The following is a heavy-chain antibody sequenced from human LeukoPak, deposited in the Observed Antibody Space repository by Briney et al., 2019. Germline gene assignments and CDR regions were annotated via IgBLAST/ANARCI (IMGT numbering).Heavy chain of an antibody. D-gene: IGHD3-16*02. CDR2: ISSTGYTI. CDR1: GSTFSNYN. Sequence: PGGSLRLSCAASGSTFSNYNMNWIRQAPGKGLEWVSHISSTGYTIYYADSVRGRFTISRDNTKNSLYLQMSSLRDEDTAVYYCARDRYRAPGLDYWGQGTLVTVSS. V-gene: IGHV3-11*01. CDR3: ARDRYRAPGLDY. J-gene: IGHJ4*02.